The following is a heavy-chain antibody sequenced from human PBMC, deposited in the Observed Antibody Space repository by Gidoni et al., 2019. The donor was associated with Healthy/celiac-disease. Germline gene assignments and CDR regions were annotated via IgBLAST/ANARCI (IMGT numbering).Heavy chain of an antibody. CDR2: IYHSGST. V-gene: IGHV4-30-2*01. J-gene: IGHJ6*02. CDR3: ARAARGYYYGMDV. CDR1: GGSISSGGYS. Sequence: QLQLQESGSGLVKPSQTLSLTCAVPGGSISSGGYSWSWIRQPTGKGLEWIGYIYHSGSTYYNPSLKSRVTISVDRSKNQFSLKLSSVTAADTAVYYCARAARGYYYGMDVWGQGTTVTVSS. D-gene: IGHD3-10*01.